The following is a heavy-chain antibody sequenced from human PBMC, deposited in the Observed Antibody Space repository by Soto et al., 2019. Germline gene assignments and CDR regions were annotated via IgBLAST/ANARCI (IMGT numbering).Heavy chain of an antibody. CDR3: ARVGYYDSSGYYYFDY. Sequence: QVQLQESGPGLVKPSQTLSLTCTVSGGSISSGDYYWSWIRQPPGKGLEWIGYIYYSGSTYYNPSLKSVITISVNTSKNHFSLKLSHVTAAETAVYYCARVGYYDSSGYYYFDYWGQGTLVTVSS. CDR1: GGSISSGDYY. V-gene: IGHV4-30-4*01. J-gene: IGHJ4*02. D-gene: IGHD3-22*01. CDR2: IYYSGST.